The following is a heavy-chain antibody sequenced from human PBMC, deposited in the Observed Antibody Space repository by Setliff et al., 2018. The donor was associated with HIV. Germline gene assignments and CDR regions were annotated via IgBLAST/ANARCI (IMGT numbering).Heavy chain of an antibody. CDR3: ARGKRWFDP. CDR2: ISGSGTYT. Sequence: LRLSCVTSGFTFTSHSMNWVRLRPGKGLEWVASISGSGTYTHYADSVTGRFTISRDNAKNSLYLQMNSLRVEDTAVYYCARGKRWFDPWGQGTLVTVSS. CDR1: GFTFTSHS. V-gene: IGHV3-21*04. J-gene: IGHJ5*02.